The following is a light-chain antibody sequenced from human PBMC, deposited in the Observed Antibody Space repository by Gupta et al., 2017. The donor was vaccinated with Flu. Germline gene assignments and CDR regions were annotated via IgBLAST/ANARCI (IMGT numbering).Light chain of an antibody. V-gene: IGLV2-11*03. CDR3: CSYAGSYTEM. CDR1: SSDVGGDNY. CDR2: DVS. Sequence: SVTISCTGTSSDVGGDNYVSWYQQHPGKAPKLMIYDVSERPSGVPDRFSGSKSGNTASLTISGLQSEDEADYYCCSYAGSYTEMFGGGTKLTVL. J-gene: IGLJ3*02.